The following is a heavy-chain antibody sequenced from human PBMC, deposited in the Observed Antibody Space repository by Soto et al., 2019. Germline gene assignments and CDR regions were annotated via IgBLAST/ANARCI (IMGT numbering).Heavy chain of an antibody. V-gene: IGHV4-30-2*01. CDR3: ARARRTDDILTGYSEYNWFDP. D-gene: IGHD3-9*01. CDR2: IYHSGST. Sequence: QLQLQESGSGLVKPSQTLSLTCAVSGGSISSGGYSWSWIRQPPGKGLEWIGYIYHSGSTYYNPSLKSRVTISVDRPKNQFSLKLSSVTAANAAVYYCARARRTDDILTGYSEYNWFDPWGLGTLVTVSS. J-gene: IGHJ5*02. CDR1: GGSISSGGYS.